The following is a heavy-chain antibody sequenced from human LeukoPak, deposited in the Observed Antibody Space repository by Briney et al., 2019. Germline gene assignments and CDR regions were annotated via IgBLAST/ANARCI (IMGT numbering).Heavy chain of an antibody. Sequence: PAGGPLRLSCAAPSFTLSSYWMHWIDKAAGAVLVWVSHINNGGDSTAYADSVKGRFTISKDIAKNTLYLQMNSLRAEDTAVYHCARDNSYGLDVWGKGTTVIVSS. CDR1: SFTLSSYW. V-gene: IGHV3-74*01. CDR3: ARDNSYGLDV. CDR2: INNGGDST. J-gene: IGHJ6*04.